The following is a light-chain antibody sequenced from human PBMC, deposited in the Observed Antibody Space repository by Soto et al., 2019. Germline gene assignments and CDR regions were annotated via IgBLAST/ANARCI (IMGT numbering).Light chain of an antibody. J-gene: IGLJ7*01. V-gene: IGLV2-23*02. CDR2: EVS. Sequence: QSVLTQPASVSGSPGHSITISCTGTSSDVGSYKLVSWYQQHPGKAPKLMISEVSKRPSGISDRFSGSKSGSTASLTISGLQAEDEADYYCCSYAGTSTHTVFGGGTQLTVL. CDR1: SSDVGSYKL. CDR3: CSYAGTSTHTV.